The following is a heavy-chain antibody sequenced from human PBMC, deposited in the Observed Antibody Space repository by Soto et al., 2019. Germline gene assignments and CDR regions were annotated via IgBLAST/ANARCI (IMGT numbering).Heavy chain of an antibody. CDR1: GFTFSNYG. CDR2: IWYDGSNK. D-gene: IGHD6-19*01. Sequence: QVQLVESGGGVVQPGRSLRLSCAASGFTFSNYGMHWVRQAPGKGLEWVAVIWYDGSNKYYADSVKGRFTISRDNSKNTLDLQMNSRRAEATAVYYCAREGYSSGIDDGFDIWGQGTMVTVSS. J-gene: IGHJ3*02. V-gene: IGHV3-33*01. CDR3: AREGYSSGIDDGFDI.